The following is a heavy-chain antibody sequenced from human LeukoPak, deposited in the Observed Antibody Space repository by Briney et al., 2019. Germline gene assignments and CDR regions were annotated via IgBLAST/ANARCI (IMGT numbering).Heavy chain of an antibody. CDR1: GYSFSDYG. CDR2: MTPDNGNT. V-gene: IGHV1-8*03. J-gene: IGHJ3*02. CDR3: ARGILVSGEFHDAFNI. Sequence: ASVKVSCKASGYSFSDYGINWVRQAPGQGLEWMGWMTPDNGNTGNTEKFQGRITLTMDTSITTAYMELHTLTSEDTAMYYCARGILVSGEFHDAFNIWGQGTLVTVSS. D-gene: IGHD4-17*01.